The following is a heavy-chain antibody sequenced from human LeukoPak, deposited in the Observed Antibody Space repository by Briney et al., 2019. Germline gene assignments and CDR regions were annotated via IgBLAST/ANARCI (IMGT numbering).Heavy chain of an antibody. CDR2: INHSGST. CDR3: ARRGYYDSSGPGGYYYYMDV. D-gene: IGHD3-22*01. CDR1: GGSFSGYY. V-gene: IGHV4-34*01. J-gene: IGHJ6*03. Sequence: PSETLSLTCAVYGGSFSGYYWSWIRQPPGKGLEWIGEINHSGSTNYNPSLKSRVTISVDTSKNQFSLKLSSVTAADTAVYYCARRGYYDSSGPGGYYYYMDVWGKGTTVTISS.